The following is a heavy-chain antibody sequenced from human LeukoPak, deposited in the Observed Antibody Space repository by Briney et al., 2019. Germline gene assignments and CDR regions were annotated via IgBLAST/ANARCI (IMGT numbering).Heavy chain of an antibody. CDR3: ARVGYSSSWSYFDY. D-gene: IGHD6-13*01. CDR2: IWYDGSNK. J-gene: IGHJ4*02. CDR1: GFTFSSYG. Sequence: LSGGSLRLSCAASGFTFSSYGMHWVRQAPGKGLEWVAVIWYDGSNKYYADSVKGRFTISRDNSKNTLYLQMNSLRAEDTAVYYCARVGYSSSWSYFDYWGQGTLVTVSS. V-gene: IGHV3-33*01.